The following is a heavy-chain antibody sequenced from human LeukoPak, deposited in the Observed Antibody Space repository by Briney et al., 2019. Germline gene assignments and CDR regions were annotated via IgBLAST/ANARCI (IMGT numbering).Heavy chain of an antibody. D-gene: IGHD2-15*01. CDR2: IYYSGST. Sequence: SETLSLTCTVSGVSISNYYWSWIRQPPGKGLEWIGYIYYSGSTNYNPSLKSRVTISVDTSKNQFSLKLTSVTAADTAVYYCARGGSCSGGSCYLRFDPWGQGTLVTVSS. CDR3: ARGGSCSGGSCYLRFDP. J-gene: IGHJ5*02. CDR1: GVSISNYY. V-gene: IGHV4-59*01.